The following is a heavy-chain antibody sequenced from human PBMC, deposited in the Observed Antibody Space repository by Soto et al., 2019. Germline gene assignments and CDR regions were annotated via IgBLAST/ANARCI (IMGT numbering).Heavy chain of an antibody. CDR3: TTDSYSTMIVVRFEY. J-gene: IGHJ4*01. Sequence: GGSLRLSCAASGFTFSNAWINWVRQAPGKGLEWVGRIKSKTDGGTTDFAAPVKGRFAISRDDSKNMVYLQMNSLKTEDTGIYYWTTDSYSTMIVVRFEYWGHGTLVNVAS. CDR2: IKSKTDGGTT. D-gene: IGHD3-22*01. CDR1: GFTFSNAW. V-gene: IGHV3-15*07.